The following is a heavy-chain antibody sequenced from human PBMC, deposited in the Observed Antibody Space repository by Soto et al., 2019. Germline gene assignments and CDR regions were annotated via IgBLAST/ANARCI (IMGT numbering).Heavy chain of an antibody. CDR3: ARGGYSSSWRFDY. Sequence: QVQLVQSGAEVKKPGSSVRVSCKASGGTVSSFAISWVRQAPGQGLEWMGGIVPILGTAYYAQNFQGRVTITADESTNTAFMELTGLRSEDTAVYYCARGGYSSSWRFDYWGQGTLVTVS. CDR1: GGTVSSFA. V-gene: IGHV1-69*01. D-gene: IGHD6-13*01. J-gene: IGHJ4*02. CDR2: IVPILGTA.